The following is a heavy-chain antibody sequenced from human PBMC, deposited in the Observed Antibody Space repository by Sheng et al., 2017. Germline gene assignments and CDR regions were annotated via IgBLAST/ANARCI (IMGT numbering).Heavy chain of an antibody. D-gene: IGHD3-22*01. CDR3: ARGGITMIVVARGAFDI. CDR1: GGTFSSYA. CDR2: IIPILGIA. J-gene: IGHJ3*02. V-gene: IGHV1-69*04. Sequence: QVQLVQSGAEVKKPGSSVKVSCKASGGTFSSYAISWVRQAPGQGLEWMGGIIPILGIANYAQKFQGRVTITADKSTSTAYMELSSLRSEDTAVYYCARGGITMIVVARGAFDIWGQGTMVTVSS.